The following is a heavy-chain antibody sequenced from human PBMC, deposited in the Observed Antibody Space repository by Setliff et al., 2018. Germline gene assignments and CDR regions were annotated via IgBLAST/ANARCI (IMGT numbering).Heavy chain of an antibody. CDR2: ISGSGGST. CDR1: GFTFSSYA. Sequence: GGSLRLSCAASGFTFSSYAMSWVRQAPGKGLEWVSAISGSGGSTYYADSVKGRFTISRDNAKNSLYLQMNSLRAEDTALYYCAREVWNIYDNDNSWSGYSDHWGQGTLVTVSS. V-gene: IGHV3-23*01. CDR3: AREVWNIYDNDNSWSGYSDH. J-gene: IGHJ4*02. D-gene: IGHD3-3*01.